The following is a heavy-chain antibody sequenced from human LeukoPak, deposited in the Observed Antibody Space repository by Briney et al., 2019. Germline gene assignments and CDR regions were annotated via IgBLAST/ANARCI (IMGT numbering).Heavy chain of an antibody. CDR2: ISRGSDHI. D-gene: IGHD3-22*01. Sequence: GGSLRLSCAASGFTFSSYAMNWVRKAPGKGLEWVSSISRGSDHIFYADSMKGRFTISRDNAKNSLYLQMNSLGAEDTAVYYCARPYDTRGYFPDYWGQGTLVTVSS. J-gene: IGHJ4*02. CDR3: ARPYDTRGYFPDY. V-gene: IGHV3-21*01. CDR1: GFTFSSYA.